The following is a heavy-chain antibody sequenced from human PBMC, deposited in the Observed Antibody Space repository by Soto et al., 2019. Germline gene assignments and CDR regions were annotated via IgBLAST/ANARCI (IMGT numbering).Heavy chain of an antibody. J-gene: IGHJ6*02. V-gene: IGHV3-23*01. Sequence: EVQLLESGGGLVQPGGSLRLSCAASGFTFSNYAMTWVRQAPGKGLEWVSAISGSGGSTYYADSVKGRFTISRDNSKNPLYLQMDSLGAEDKAVYYCANPPPTMESTIYYYYGMDVWGQGTTVTVSS. CDR3: ANPPPTMESTIYYYYGMDV. CDR1: GFTFSNYA. D-gene: IGHD1-26*01. CDR2: ISGSGGST.